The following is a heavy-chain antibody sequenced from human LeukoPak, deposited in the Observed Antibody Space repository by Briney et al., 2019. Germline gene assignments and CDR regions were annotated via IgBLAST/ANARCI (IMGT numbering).Heavy chain of an antibody. V-gene: IGHV4-61*02. CDR3: ARDSIYGYDY. J-gene: IGHJ4*02. CDR2: IYASGST. CDR1: GGSINSGNYY. Sequence: KPSQTLSLTCTVSGGSINSGNYYWSWIRQPAGKRLEWIGRIYASGSTDYNPSLKSRVTISVDTSRNRFSLRLSAVTAADTAVYYCARDSIYGYDYWGQGTLVTVSS. D-gene: IGHD2/OR15-2a*01.